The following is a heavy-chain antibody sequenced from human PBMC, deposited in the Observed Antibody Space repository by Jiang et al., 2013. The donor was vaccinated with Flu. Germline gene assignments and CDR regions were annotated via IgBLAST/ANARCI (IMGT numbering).Heavy chain of an antibody. V-gene: IGHV6-1*01. CDR1: SSNSAA. Sequence: SSNSAAWNWLRQSPSRGLEWLGRTYYRSKWYNDYAVSVKGRITVNPDTSKNQFSLQLNSVTPEDTAIYYCARGSSAYYFFDYWGQGTLVTVSS. CDR2: TYYRSKWYN. D-gene: IGHD2-2*01. CDR3: ARGSSAYYFFDY. J-gene: IGHJ4*02.